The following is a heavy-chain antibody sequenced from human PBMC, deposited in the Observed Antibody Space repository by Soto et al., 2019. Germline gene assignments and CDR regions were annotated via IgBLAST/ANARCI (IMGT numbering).Heavy chain of an antibody. Sequence: EVQLVESGGGLVQPGGSLRLSCAASGFTFSSYWMHWVRQAPGKGLVWISRINTDGSSTSYVDSVQGRFTISRDNGKNTLLLQMNSLRGDDTALYYCARRGSGVTRGLHYWGQGTLVTVSS. D-gene: IGHD2-15*01. CDR3: ARRGSGVTRGLHY. CDR1: GFTFSSYW. CDR2: INTDGSST. V-gene: IGHV3-74*01. J-gene: IGHJ4*02.